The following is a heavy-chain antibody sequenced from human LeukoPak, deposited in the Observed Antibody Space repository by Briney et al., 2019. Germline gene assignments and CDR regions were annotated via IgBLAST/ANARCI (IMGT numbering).Heavy chain of an antibody. CDR1: GFTFSGYW. CDR3: ARDAAPGYFDF. J-gene: IGHJ2*01. D-gene: IGHD6-13*01. CDR2: TDNDGTAA. V-gene: IGHV3-74*01. Sequence: GGSLRLSCAAPGFTFSGYWMHWVRQTPGKGLEWVSRTDNDGTAAVYADSVKGRFTISRDNAKNTLYLQMNSLRAEDTAVYYCARDAAPGYFDFWGRGTLVTVSS.